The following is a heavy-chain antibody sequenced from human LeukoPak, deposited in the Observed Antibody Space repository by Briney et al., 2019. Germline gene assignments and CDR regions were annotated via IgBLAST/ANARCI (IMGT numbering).Heavy chain of an antibody. CDR2: IYYSGST. CDR1: GGSISSSSHY. V-gene: IGHV4-39*01. D-gene: IGHD4-11*01. Sequence: SETLSLTCTVSGGSISSSSHYWGWIRQPPGKGLEWIGNIYYSGSTSYNPSLKSRVTISVDTSKNQFSLKLSSVTAADTAEYYCARVVYSHYWPEGMDVWGQGTTVTVSS. CDR3: ARVVYSHYWPEGMDV. J-gene: IGHJ6*02.